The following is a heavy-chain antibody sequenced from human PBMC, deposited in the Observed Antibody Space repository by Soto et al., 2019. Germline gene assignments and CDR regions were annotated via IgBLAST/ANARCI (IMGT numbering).Heavy chain of an antibody. CDR1: GFTFSDHL. D-gene: IGHD2-8*02. J-gene: IGHJ3*01. V-gene: IGHV1-3*01. CDR2: INPDSGNT. Sequence: QVQLVQSGAEVRKPGASVNISCRASGFTFSDHLINWVRQVPGQSLEWIGWINPDSGNTKYSQTFQGRVTISRHSSASIVYVEVSDLTSEDTAVFYGARDILSVGPRANDAFDVWGQGTMVTVSS. CDR3: ARDILSVGPRANDAFDV.